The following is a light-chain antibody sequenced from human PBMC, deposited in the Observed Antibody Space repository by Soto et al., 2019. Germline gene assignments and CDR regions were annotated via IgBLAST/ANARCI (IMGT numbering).Light chain of an antibody. V-gene: IGKV3-15*01. Sequence: EIVMTQPPATLSVSPGERATLSCRASQSVSSNLAWYQQKPGQAPRLLLYGTSTRATGIPARFSGSRSGTEFTLTISSLQSEDFAVYYCQHYNNWPRTFGQGTKVEIK. J-gene: IGKJ1*01. CDR2: GTS. CDR3: QHYNNWPRT. CDR1: QSVSSN.